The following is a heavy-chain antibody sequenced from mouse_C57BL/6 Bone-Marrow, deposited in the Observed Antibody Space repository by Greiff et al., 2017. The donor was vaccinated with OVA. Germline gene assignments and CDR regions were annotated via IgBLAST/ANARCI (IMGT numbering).Heavy chain of an antibody. CDR3: AREDYGSTWFAY. CDR2: ISYSGST. J-gene: IGHJ3*01. D-gene: IGHD1-1*01. V-gene: IGHV3-1*01. CDR1: GYSITSGYD. Sequence: EVQVVESGPGMVKPSQSLSLTCTVPGYSITSGYDWHWIRHFPGNKLEWMGYISYSGSTNYNPSLKSRISITHDTSKNHFFLKLNSVTTEDTATYYCAREDYGSTWFAYWGQGTLVTVSA.